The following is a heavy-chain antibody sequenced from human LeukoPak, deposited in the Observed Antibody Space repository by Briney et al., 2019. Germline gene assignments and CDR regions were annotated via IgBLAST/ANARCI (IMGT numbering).Heavy chain of an antibody. J-gene: IGHJ6*03. V-gene: IGHV4-34*01. CDR2: INHSGST. Sequence: SETLSLTCAVYGGSFSGYYWSWIRQPPGKGLEWIGEINHSGSTNYNPSLKSRVTISVDTSKNQFSLKLSSVPAADTAVYYCARGYQLPLYYYYMDVWGKGTTVTVSS. CDR3: ARGYQLPLYYYYMDV. CDR1: GGSFSGYY. D-gene: IGHD2-2*01.